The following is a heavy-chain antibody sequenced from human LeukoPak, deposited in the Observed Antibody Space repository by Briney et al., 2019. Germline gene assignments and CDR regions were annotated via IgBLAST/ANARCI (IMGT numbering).Heavy chain of an antibody. J-gene: IGHJ6*04. CDR2: IYHSGST. CDR1: GGSISSSNW. Sequence: SETLSLTCAVSGGSISSSNWWSWVRQPPGKGLEWIGEIYHSGSTNYNPSLKSRVTISVDKSKNQFSLKLSSVTAADTAVYYCARDNYYGSGGYYYGMDVWGKGTTVTGSS. D-gene: IGHD3-10*01. V-gene: IGHV4-4*02. CDR3: ARDNYYGSGGYYYGMDV.